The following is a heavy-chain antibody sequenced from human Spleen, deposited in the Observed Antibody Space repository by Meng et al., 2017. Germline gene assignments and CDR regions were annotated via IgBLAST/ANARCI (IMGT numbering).Heavy chain of an antibody. CDR3: ARGGGYDYIFDY. V-gene: IGHV1-69*06. Sequence: VRLVRSGAAWKTMGSSVRFSCRAHGATFSSYAITWVRQAPGQGLEWMGGIIPIFHTANYAQKFQGRVTITADKSTSTAYMEMSSLRSEDTAVYYCARGGGYDYIFDYWGQGTLVTVSS. D-gene: IGHD5-12*01. CDR1: GATFSSYA. CDR2: IIPIFHTA. J-gene: IGHJ4*02.